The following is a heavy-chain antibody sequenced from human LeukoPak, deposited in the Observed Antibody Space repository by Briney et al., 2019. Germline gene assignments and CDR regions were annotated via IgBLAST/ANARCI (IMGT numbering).Heavy chain of an antibody. D-gene: IGHD3-10*01. CDR2: IYYSGST. CDR3: ARHHSMVAIDY. V-gene: IGHV4-59*08. CDR1: GGSLRSYY. J-gene: IGHJ4*02. Sequence: PSETLSLTCTASGGSLRSYYWSWLRQPPGKGLEWIGYIYYSGSTNYNPSLKSRVTISVDTSKNQFSLKLSSVTAADTAVYYCARHHSMVAIDYWGQGTLVTVSS.